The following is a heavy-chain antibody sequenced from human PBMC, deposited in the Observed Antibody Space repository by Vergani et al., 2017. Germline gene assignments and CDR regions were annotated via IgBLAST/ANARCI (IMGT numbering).Heavy chain of an antibody. CDR3: ARDLTSSWYKTPNWFDP. V-gene: IGHV1-69*01. D-gene: IGHD6-13*01. CDR1: GGTFSSYA. CDR2: IIPIFGTA. Sequence: QVQLVQSGAEVKKPGSSVKVSCKASGGTFSSYAISWVRQAPGQGLEWMGGIIPIFGTANYAQKFQGRVTITADESTSTAYMELSSLGSEDTAVYYCARDLTSSWYKTPNWFDPWGQGTLVTVSS. J-gene: IGHJ5*02.